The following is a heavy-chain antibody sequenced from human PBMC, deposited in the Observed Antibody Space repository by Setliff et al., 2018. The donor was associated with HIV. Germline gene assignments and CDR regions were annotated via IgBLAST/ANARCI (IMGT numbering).Heavy chain of an antibody. CDR1: GGTFSSYA. V-gene: IGHV1-69*13. J-gene: IGHJ6*02. CDR3: ARPSDTAMVTVGYYYYGMDV. Sequence: SVKVSCKASGGTFSSYAISWVRQAPGQGLEWMGGIIPIFGTANYAQKFQGRVTITADESTSTAYMELSSLRAEDTAVYYCARPSDTAMVTVGYYYYGMDVWGQGTTVTSP. D-gene: IGHD5-18*01. CDR2: IIPIFGTA.